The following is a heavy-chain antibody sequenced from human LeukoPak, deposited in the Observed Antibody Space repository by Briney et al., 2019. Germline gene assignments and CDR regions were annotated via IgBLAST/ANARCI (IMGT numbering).Heavy chain of an antibody. Sequence: GGSLRLSCAASGFTFDDYAMHWIRQPPGKGLQWVSLISGPGSVTHQADSVKGRFTISRDNSKNSLYLQMSSLRTEDTALYYCARGTGSGSYLLDYWGQGTLVTVSS. CDR1: GFTFDDYA. CDR3: ARGTGSGSYLLDY. V-gene: IGHV3-43*02. J-gene: IGHJ4*02. CDR2: ISGPGSVT. D-gene: IGHD6-6*01.